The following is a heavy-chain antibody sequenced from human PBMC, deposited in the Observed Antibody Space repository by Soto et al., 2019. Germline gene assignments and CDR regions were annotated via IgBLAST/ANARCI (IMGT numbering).Heavy chain of an antibody. Sequence: GTLCLTCTASGDSISNYDWTWIRQPPGKGLEWMGYIYDSGSTSYNPSLKSRLTISVDTSKNQFSLKLKSVTAADTAVYYCARGKKYYYQGMDVWGQGTTVTVSS. V-gene: IGHV4-59*01. CDR2: IYDSGST. CDR1: GDSISNYD. J-gene: IGHJ6*02. CDR3: ARGKKYYYQGMDV.